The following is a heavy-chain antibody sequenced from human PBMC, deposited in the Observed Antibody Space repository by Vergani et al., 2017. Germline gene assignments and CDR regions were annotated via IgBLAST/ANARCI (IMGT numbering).Heavy chain of an antibody. CDR1: GGSVSSGSYY. CDR3: ARDSPGSYFGY. D-gene: IGHD3-10*01. CDR2: IYYSGST. V-gene: IGHV4-61*10. Sequence: QVQLQESGPGLVKPSETLSLTCTVSGGSVSSGSYYWSWIRQPAGKGLEWIGYIYYSGSTNYNPSLKSRVTISVDTSKNQFSLKLSSVTAADTAVYYCARDSPGSYFGYWGQGTLVTVSS. J-gene: IGHJ4*02.